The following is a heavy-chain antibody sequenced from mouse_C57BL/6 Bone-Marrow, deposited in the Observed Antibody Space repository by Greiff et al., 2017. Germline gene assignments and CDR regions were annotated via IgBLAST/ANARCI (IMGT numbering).Heavy chain of an antibody. CDR2: INPDSSTI. CDR3: ARPGIYDGYYIEFAY. CDR1: AVDFSRYW. D-gene: IGHD2-3*01. J-gene: IGHJ3*01. V-gene: IGHV4-1*01. Sequence: AAAAVDFSRYWMSWVRRAPGKGIEWIGEINPDSSTINYAPSLKDKFIISRDNAKNTLYLQMSKVRSEDTALYYCARPGIYDGYYIEFAYCGQGTLATVSA.